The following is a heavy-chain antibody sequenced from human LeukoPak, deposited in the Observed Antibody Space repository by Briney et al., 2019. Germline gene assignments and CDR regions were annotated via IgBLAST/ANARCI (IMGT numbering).Heavy chain of an antibody. D-gene: IGHD3-22*01. CDR2: IYYSGST. V-gene: IGHV4-59*08. CDR1: GGSISSYY. Sequence: SETLSLTCTVSGGSISSYYWSWIRQPPGKGLEWIGYIYYSGSTNYNPSLKSRVTISVDTSKNQFSLKLSSVTAADTAVYYCARHWKYYDSSGNFDYWGQGTLVRVSS. J-gene: IGHJ4*02. CDR3: ARHWKYYDSSGNFDY.